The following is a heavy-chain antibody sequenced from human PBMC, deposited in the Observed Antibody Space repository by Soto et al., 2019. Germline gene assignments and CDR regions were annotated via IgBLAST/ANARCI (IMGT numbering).Heavy chain of an antibody. CDR2: IVPIFGTA. V-gene: IGHV1-69*01. CDR3: ARGPQYADFDY. Sequence: QVQLVQSGAEVKKPGSSVKVSCKASGGTFTNYGISWVRQAPGQGLEWMGGIVPIFGTANYAQKFQGRVTITADESASTAYMELGSLRSEDTAVYYCARGPQYADFDYWGQGTLVTVSS. J-gene: IGHJ4*02. D-gene: IGHD2-2*01. CDR1: GGTFTNYG.